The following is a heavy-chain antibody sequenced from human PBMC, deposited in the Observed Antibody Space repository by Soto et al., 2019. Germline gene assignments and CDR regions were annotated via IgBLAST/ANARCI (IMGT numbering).Heavy chain of an antibody. CDR1: VYTFTSYD. D-gene: IGHD3-3*01. Sequence: GASVKVSCKASVYTFTSYDINWLRPATGQGLEWMGWMNPNSGNTGYAQKFQGRVTMTRNTSISTAYMELSSLRSEDTAVYYCARGAGSLPQNDFWSGYHYIWLYNWFDPWGQGTLVTVSS. CDR2: MNPNSGNT. J-gene: IGHJ5*02. CDR3: ARGAGSLPQNDFWSGYHYIWLYNWFDP. V-gene: IGHV1-8*01.